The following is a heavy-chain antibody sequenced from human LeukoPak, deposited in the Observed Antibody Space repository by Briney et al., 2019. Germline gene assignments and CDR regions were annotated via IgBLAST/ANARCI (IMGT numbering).Heavy chain of an antibody. J-gene: IGHJ4*02. D-gene: IGHD6-13*01. CDR3: ARVNRGSSWYQNNRYYFDY. Sequence: PSETLSLTCTVSGGSISSSSYYWGWTRQPPGKGLEWIGSIYYSGSTYYNPSLKSRVTISVDTSKNQFSLKLSSVTAANTAVYYCARVNRGSSWYQNNRYYFDYWGQGTLVTVSS. V-gene: IGHV4-39*07. CDR1: GGSISSSSYY. CDR2: IYYSGST.